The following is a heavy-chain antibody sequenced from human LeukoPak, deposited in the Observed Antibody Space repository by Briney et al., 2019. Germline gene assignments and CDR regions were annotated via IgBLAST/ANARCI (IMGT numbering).Heavy chain of an antibody. CDR3: ARAGNYRFDY. Sequence: GGSLRLSCAASGFSFSNYWMHWVRQAPGKGLVWVSRINSDGSSTNYADSVKGRFTVSRDNAKNTLYLQMNSLRAEVTAVYYCARAGNYRFDYWGQGTLVTVSS. V-gene: IGHV3-74*01. CDR1: GFSFSNYW. CDR2: INSDGSST. D-gene: IGHD1-7*01. J-gene: IGHJ4*02.